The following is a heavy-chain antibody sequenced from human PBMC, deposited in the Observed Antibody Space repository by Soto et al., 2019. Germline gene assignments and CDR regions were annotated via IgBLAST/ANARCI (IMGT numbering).Heavy chain of an antibody. CDR2: INAYNGNT. CDR3: ARSRSAAGTFDI. D-gene: IGHD3-3*01. V-gene: IGHV1-18*04. Sequence: ASVKVSCKASHYIFTSYGLTWVRRAPGQGLEWMGWINAYNGNTNYAQNFQGRLAMTTDTSTSTAYLEVRSRTSDDTAVYYCARSRSAAGTFDIWGQGTMVTVS. J-gene: IGHJ3*02. CDR1: HYIFTSYG.